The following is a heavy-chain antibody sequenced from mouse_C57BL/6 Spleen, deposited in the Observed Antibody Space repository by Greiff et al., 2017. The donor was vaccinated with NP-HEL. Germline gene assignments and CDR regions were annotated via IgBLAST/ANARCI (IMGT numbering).Heavy chain of an antibody. CDR2: IDPSDSYT. D-gene: IGHD1-1*01. CDR1: GYTFTSYW. V-gene: IGHV1-59*01. CDR3: ARYGSSRVAY. Sequence: QVQLQQPGAELVRPGTSVKLSCKASGYTFTSYWMHWVKQRPGQGLEWIGVIDPSDSYTNYNQKFKGKATLTVDTSSSTAYMQLSSLTSEDSAVYYCARYGSSRVAYWGKGTLVTVSA. J-gene: IGHJ3*01.